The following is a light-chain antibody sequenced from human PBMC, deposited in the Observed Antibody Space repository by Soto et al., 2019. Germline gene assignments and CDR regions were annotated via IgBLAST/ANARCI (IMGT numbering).Light chain of an antibody. CDR1: QSVSSTY. CDR3: QQRSNWPPT. CDR2: DAS. V-gene: IGKV3-11*01. Sequence: EIVLTQSPGTLSLSPWEGATLSCRASQSVSSTYLVWYQQKPGQAPRLLIYDASNRATGIPARFSGSGSGTDFTLTISSLEPEDFAVYYCQQRSNWPPTFGQGTKVDI. J-gene: IGKJ1*01.